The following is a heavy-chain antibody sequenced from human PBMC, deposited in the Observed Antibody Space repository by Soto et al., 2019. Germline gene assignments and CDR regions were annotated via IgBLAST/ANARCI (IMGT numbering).Heavy chain of an antibody. D-gene: IGHD6-19*01. CDR1: GFTFSSYW. J-gene: IGHJ4*02. Sequence: EVQLVESGGGLVQPGGSLRLSCAASGFTFSSYWMHWVRQAPGKGLMWVSRINTDGSSTSYAESVKGRFTISRDNAKNTLYLQMNSLRAEDTAVYYCARGIGVVVAGGLDYWGQGTLVTVSS. V-gene: IGHV3-74*01. CDR2: INTDGSST. CDR3: ARGIGVVVAGGLDY.